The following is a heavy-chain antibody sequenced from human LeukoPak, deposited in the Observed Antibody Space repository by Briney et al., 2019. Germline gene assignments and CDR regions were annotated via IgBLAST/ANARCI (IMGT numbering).Heavy chain of an antibody. CDR3: ARDPRGYADYDFDY. V-gene: IGHV1-69*04. CDR1: GGTFSSYT. D-gene: IGHD4-17*01. Sequence: SVKVSCKASGGTFSSYTISWVRQAPGQGLEWMGRIIPILGIANYAQKFQGRVTITADKSTSTAYMELSSLRSEDTAVYYCARDPRGYADYDFDYWGQGTLVTVSS. CDR2: IIPILGIA. J-gene: IGHJ4*02.